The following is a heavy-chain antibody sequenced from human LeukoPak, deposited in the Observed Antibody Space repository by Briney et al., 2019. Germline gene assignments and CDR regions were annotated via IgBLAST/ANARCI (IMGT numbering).Heavy chain of an antibody. J-gene: IGHJ5*02. Sequence: GGSLRLSCAASGLTFNNYAMHWARHAPGKGLEWVAVISFDGNNKYYADSVRGRFTISRDNSKNTLYLQMNSLRAEDTAVYYCARDGQRDDFWSGQSGGWFDPWGQGTLVTVSS. D-gene: IGHD3-3*01. V-gene: IGHV3-30*04. CDR3: ARDGQRDDFWSGQSGGWFDP. CDR2: ISFDGNNK. CDR1: GLTFNNYA.